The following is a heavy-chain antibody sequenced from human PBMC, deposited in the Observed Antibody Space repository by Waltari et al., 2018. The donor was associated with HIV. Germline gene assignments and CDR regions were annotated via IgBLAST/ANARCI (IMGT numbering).Heavy chain of an antibody. CDR1: GFTFSSYG. J-gene: IGHJ4*02. CDR2: ISYDGSNK. CDR3: AKDLRYGGNSPFGY. D-gene: IGHD4-17*01. V-gene: IGHV3-30*18. Sequence: QVQLVESGGGVVQPGRSLRLSCAASGFTFSSYGMHWVRQAPGKGLEWVAVISYDGSNKYYADSVKGRFTISRDNSKNTLYLQMNSLRAEDTAVYYCAKDLRYGGNSPFGYWGQGTLVTVSS.